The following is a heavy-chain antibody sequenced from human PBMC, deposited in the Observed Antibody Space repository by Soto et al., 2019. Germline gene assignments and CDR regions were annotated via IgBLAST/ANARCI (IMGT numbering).Heavy chain of an antibody. V-gene: IGHV1-69*12. CDR1: GGTFSSDS. CDR2: IIPMFDTP. Sequence: QVQLVQSGAEVKKPGSSVKVSCKASGGTFSSDSFSWVRQAPGQGLEWMGGIIPMFDTPIYAQKFQDRVTITADESTSTAYMQLSSLRSGDTAVNYCARSGGLDRDFNYWGQGSLVTVSS. D-gene: IGHD2-15*01. CDR3: ARSGGLDRDFNY. J-gene: IGHJ4*02.